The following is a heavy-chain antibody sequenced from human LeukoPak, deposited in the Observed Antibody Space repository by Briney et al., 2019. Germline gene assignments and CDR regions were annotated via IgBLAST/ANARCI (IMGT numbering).Heavy chain of an antibody. D-gene: IGHD6-13*01. J-gene: IGHJ6*03. Sequence: GASVKVSCKASGYTFTSYGISWVRQAPGQGLEWMGWISAYNGNTNYAQKLQGRVTMTTDTSTSTAYMELRSLRSDDTAVYYCAREGERAAAGYYYYMDVWGKGTTVTVSS. V-gene: IGHV1-18*01. CDR3: AREGERAAAGYYYYMDV. CDR1: GYTFTSYG. CDR2: ISAYNGNT.